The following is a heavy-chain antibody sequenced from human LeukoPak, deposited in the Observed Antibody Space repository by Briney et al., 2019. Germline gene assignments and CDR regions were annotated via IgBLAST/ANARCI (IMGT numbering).Heavy chain of an antibody. D-gene: IGHD3-22*01. Sequence: GGSLRLSCAASGFTFSSYEMNWVRQAPGKGLEWVAVISYDGSNKYYADSVKGRFTISRDNSKNTLYLQMNSLRAEDTAVYYCARDRGYDSSFFLYYYYYGMDVWGQGTTVTVSS. CDR3: ARDRGYDSSFFLYYYYYGMDV. J-gene: IGHJ6*02. CDR2: ISYDGSNK. CDR1: GFTFSSYE. V-gene: IGHV3-30*04.